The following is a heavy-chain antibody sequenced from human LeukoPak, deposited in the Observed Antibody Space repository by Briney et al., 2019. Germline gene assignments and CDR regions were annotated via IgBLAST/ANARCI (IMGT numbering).Heavy chain of an antibody. D-gene: IGHD6-19*01. V-gene: IGHV5-51*01. CDR1: GYSFTSYW. Sequence: GESLKISCKGSGYSFTSYWIGWVRQMPGKGLEWTGIIYPGDSDTRYSPSFQGQVTTSADKSISTAYLQWSSLKASDTAMYYCARVQSSGWYLASYFDYWGQGTLVTVSS. J-gene: IGHJ4*02. CDR3: ARVQSSGWYLASYFDY. CDR2: IYPGDSDT.